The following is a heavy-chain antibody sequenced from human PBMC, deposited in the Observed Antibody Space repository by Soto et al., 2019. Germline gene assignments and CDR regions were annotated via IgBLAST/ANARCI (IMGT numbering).Heavy chain of an antibody. Sequence: QITLKESGPTLVKPTQTLTLTCTFSGFSLTTDRVGVGWIRQPPGEALEWLAVIYWDDSKTYRPSLESRLTITKDTSKHQVARTMTNMDSLDTATYYCAHAYGGRSLYWGQGTLVTVSS. CDR2: IYWDDSK. D-gene: IGHD1-26*01. V-gene: IGHV2-5*02. CDR3: AHAYGGRSLY. CDR1: GFSLTTDRVG. J-gene: IGHJ4*02.